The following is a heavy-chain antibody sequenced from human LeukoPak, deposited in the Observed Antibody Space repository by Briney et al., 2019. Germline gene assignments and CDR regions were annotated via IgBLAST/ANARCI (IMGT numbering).Heavy chain of an antibody. CDR2: IIPIFGTA. V-gene: IGHV1-69*01. D-gene: IGHD1-26*01. Sequence: SVKVSCKASGGTFSSYAISWVRQAPGQGLEWMGGIIPIFGTASYAQKFQGRVTITADESTSTAYMELSSLRSEDTAVYYCASTPIVGATREYYYGMDVWGQGTTVTVSS. J-gene: IGHJ6*02. CDR3: ASTPIVGATREYYYGMDV. CDR1: GGTFSSYA.